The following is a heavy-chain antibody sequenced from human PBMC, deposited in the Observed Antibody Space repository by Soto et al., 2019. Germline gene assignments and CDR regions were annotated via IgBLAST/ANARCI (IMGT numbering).Heavy chain of an antibody. CDR2: IYYSGST. CDR1: GGSISNYY. J-gene: IGHJ6*02. Sequence: QVQLQESGPGLVKPSETLSLTCTVSGGSISNYYWGWIRQPPGKGLEWIGYIYYSGSTNYNPSLKSRVTISVDTSKNQFSLKLNSVTAADTAVYYCARVNYGNYYYYYGMDVWGQGTTVTVSS. CDR3: ARVNYGNYYYYYGMDV. D-gene: IGHD4-17*01. V-gene: IGHV4-59*01.